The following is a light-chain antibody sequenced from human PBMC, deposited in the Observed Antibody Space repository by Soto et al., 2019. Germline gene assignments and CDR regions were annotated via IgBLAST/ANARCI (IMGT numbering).Light chain of an antibody. Sequence: QSALTQPASVSGSPGQSITISCTGTSSDVGGYNYVSWFQRHTGKAPKLLIYEVNNRPSGVSNRSSGSKSGNTASLSISGLQTEDEADYYCNSFTSSTTWVFGGGTKVTVL. V-gene: IGLV2-14*01. CDR2: EVN. CDR3: NSFTSSTTWV. J-gene: IGLJ3*02. CDR1: SSDVGGYNY.